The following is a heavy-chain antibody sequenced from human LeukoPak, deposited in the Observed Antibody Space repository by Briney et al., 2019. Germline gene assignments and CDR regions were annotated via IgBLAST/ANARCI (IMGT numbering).Heavy chain of an antibody. CDR2: FFGSGGSA. D-gene: IGHD3-22*01. CDR1: GFTFNKYA. J-gene: IGHJ4*02. V-gene: IGHV3-23*01. CDR3: TKTTSGYSSGQYPGWPADH. Sequence: GGSLRLSCTASGFTFNKYAMYGVRRAPRRGLEGFAGFFGSGGSAHYADYVKGRFTISRDNSKNTVYLQMDSLRGEDTALYYCTKTTSGYSSGQYPGWPADHWGQGALVTVSS.